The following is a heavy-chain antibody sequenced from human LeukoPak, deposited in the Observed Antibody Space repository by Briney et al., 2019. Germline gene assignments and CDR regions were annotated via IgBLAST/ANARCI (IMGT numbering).Heavy chain of an antibody. V-gene: IGHV3-7*01. CDR3: ARGADCSSTSCYGGHYYYYYMDV. D-gene: IGHD2-2*01. J-gene: IGHJ6*03. CDR2: IKQDGSEK. Sequence: GGSLRLSCAASGFTFSRYWMSWVRQAPGKGLEWVANIKQDGSEKYYVDSVKGRFTISRDNAKNSLYLQMNSLRAEDTAVYYCARGADCSSTSCYGGHYYYYYMDVWGKGTTVTVSS. CDR1: GFTFSRYW.